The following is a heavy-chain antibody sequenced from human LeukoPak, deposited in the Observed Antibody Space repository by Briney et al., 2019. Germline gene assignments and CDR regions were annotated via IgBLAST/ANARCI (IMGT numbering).Heavy chain of an antibody. J-gene: IGHJ4*02. CDR2: ISTYNTIT. CDR1: GYTFTTYG. Sequence: ASVKVSCKTSGYTFTTYGITWVRQAPGQGLEWMEWISTYNTITNYEPKFRGRVTMTRDTSTNTVYMELRSLTSDDTAVYYCARATEFSIFDYWGQGTLVTVSS. D-gene: IGHD2/OR15-2a*01. CDR3: ARATEFSIFDY. V-gene: IGHV1-18*01.